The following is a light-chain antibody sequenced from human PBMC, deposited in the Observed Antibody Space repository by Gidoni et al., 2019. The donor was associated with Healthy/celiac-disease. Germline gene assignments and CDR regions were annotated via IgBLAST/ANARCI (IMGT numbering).Light chain of an antibody. CDR3: QQSYSTLIP. CDR1: QSISSY. CDR2: AAS. Sequence: RITITCRASQSISSYLNWYQQKPGKAPKLLIYAASSLQSGVPSRFSGSGSGTDFTLTISSLQPEDFATYYCQQSYSTLIPFGQGTRLEIK. V-gene: IGKV1-39*01. J-gene: IGKJ5*01.